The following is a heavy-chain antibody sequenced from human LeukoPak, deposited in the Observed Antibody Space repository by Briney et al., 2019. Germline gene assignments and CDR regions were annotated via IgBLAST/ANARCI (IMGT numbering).Heavy chain of an antibody. CDR3: ARIAIEWFDP. CDR1: GGSISSTTYY. D-gene: IGHD2-21*01. CDR2: IHYSGST. Sequence: SETLSLTCIVSGGSISSTTYYWGWIRQPPGKGLEWIGSIHYSGSTYYNPSLKSRVTISVDTSKNHFSLKLSSVTAADTAVYYCARIAIEWFDPWGQGTLVTVSS. J-gene: IGHJ5*02. V-gene: IGHV4-39*02.